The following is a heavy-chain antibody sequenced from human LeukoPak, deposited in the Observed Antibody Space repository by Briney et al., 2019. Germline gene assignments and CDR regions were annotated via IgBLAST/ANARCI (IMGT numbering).Heavy chain of an antibody. CDR3: ARAYGGNSQYFQH. CDR2: IYHSGST. CDR1: GVSISSSNSY. V-gene: IGHV4-39*07. Sequence: SETLSLTCTVSGVSISSSNSYWGWIRQPPGKGLEWIGSIYHSGSTYYNPSLKSRVTISVDTSKNQFSLKLTSVTAADTAVYYCARAYGGNSQYFQHWGQGTLVTVSS. D-gene: IGHD4-23*01. J-gene: IGHJ1*01.